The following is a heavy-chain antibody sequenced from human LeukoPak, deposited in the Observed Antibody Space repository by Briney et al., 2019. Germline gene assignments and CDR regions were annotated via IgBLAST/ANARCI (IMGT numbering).Heavy chain of an antibody. D-gene: IGHD1-26*01. CDR1: GFTFSTFW. J-gene: IGHJ4*02. V-gene: IGHV3-7*01. CDR3: AREREGAFDY. Sequence: PGGSLRLSCAASGFTFSTFWMSWVRQAPGKGLEWVANIKQDGSDQYDVDSVEGRFTISRDNAQNSLYLQMNSLRAEDTAVHYCAREREGAFDYWGQGTLVTVSS. CDR2: IKQDGSDQ.